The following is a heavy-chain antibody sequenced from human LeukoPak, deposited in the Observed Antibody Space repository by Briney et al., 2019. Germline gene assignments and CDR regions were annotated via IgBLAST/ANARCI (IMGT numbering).Heavy chain of an antibody. V-gene: IGHV5-51*01. CDR3: ARTGLDYDFWSGYDSPRRHGMDV. CDR2: IYPGDSDT. Sequence: GESLQISCKGSGYSFTSYWIGWVRQMPGKGLEWMGIIYPGDSDTRYSPSFQGQVTISADKSISTAYLQWSSLKASDTAMYYCARTGLDYDFWSGYDSPRRHGMDVWGQGTTVTVSS. J-gene: IGHJ6*02. CDR1: GYSFTSYW. D-gene: IGHD3-3*01.